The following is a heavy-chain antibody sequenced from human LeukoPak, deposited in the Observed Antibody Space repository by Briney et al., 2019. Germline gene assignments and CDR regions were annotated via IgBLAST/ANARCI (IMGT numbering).Heavy chain of an antibody. CDR3: ARVVVVVAATRQEDY. CDR1: GYTFADYY. CDR2: ITPNSGDT. D-gene: IGHD2-15*01. V-gene: IGHV1-2*02. Sequence: ASVRVSCRASGYTFADYYIHWVRQAPGQGLEWMGWITPNSGDTDYAQKFQGRVTMTTDTSISTAYMELSGLRSDDTAVYYCARVVVVVAATRQEDYWGQGTLVTVSS. J-gene: IGHJ4*02.